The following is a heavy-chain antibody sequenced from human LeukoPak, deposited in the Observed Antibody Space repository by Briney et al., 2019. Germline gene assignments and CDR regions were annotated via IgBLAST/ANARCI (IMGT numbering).Heavy chain of an antibody. J-gene: IGHJ4*02. D-gene: IGHD3-10*01. CDR1: GYTFSGTGWY. CDR3: ARDGPAQMVDFDY. V-gene: IGHV1-2*02. Sequence: ASVKVSCKASGYTFSGTGWYLYWLRQAPGQGLECMGWIYPYTGATHYAQKFQGRVAMTRDTSISTAYMELSRPRPDDTAVYYCARDGPAQMVDFDYWGQGTLVTVSS. CDR2: IYPYTGAT.